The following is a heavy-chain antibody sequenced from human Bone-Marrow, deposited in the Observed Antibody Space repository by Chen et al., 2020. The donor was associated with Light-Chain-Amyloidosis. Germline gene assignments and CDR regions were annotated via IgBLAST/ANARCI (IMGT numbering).Heavy chain of an antibody. Sequence: QVQLQESGPGLVKPSQTLSLTCTVSGGSIRSGDYYWSWLRQPPGKGLQWIGYIYHSVSINHNPSLNSRVTMSVDTSRNQFSLKLTSVTAADTAVYYCAREVAANYNFYMDVWGKGTTVIVSS. CDR2: IYHSVSI. CDR1: GGSIRSGDYY. CDR3: AREVAANYNFYMDV. D-gene: IGHD6-25*01. J-gene: IGHJ6*03. V-gene: IGHV4-30-4*01.